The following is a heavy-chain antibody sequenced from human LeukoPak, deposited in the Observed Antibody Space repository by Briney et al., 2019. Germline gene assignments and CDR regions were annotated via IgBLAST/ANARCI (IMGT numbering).Heavy chain of an antibody. CDR1: GFTFPSYG. Sequence: GGSLRLSCAASGFTFPSYGMHWVRQAPGKGLEWVAFIWYDGNNKYYADSVKGRFTISRDNSKNTLYLQMNSLRAEDTAVYYCARKAAAGSSYYYYYMDVWGKGTTVTVSS. D-gene: IGHD6-13*01. CDR2: IWYDGNNK. J-gene: IGHJ6*03. V-gene: IGHV3-30*02. CDR3: ARKAAAGSSYYYYYMDV.